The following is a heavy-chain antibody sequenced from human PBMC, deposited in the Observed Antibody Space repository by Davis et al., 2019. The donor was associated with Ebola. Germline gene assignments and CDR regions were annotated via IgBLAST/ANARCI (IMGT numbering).Heavy chain of an antibody. D-gene: IGHD3-3*01. V-gene: IGHV1-18*04. CDR3: ARERRFLEWLLYRWDGMDV. Sequence: SVPVSCKASGYTFTGYYMHWVRQPPAQGLEWMGWISAYNGNTNYAPKLQGRVTMTTDTSTSTAYMELRSLRSDDPAVYYCARERRFLEWLLYRWDGMDVWGQGTTVTVSS. CDR2: ISAYNGNT. CDR1: GYTFTGYY. J-gene: IGHJ6*02.